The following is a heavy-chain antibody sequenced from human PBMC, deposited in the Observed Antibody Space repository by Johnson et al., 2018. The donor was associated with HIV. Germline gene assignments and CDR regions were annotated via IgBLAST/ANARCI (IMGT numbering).Heavy chain of an antibody. CDR2: INWNSGSV. J-gene: IGHJ3*02. CDR3: AKLVGADTSGELDI. Sequence: VQLVESGGGLVQPGGSLRLSCAASGFAFDQYAMHWVRQIAGKGLEWVSGINWNSGSVGYADSVKGRFTISRDNAKNTLYLQMNSLRPEDTALYYCAKLVGADTSGELDIWGQGTMVTVSS. V-gene: IGHV3-9*01. D-gene: IGHD1-26*01. CDR1: GFAFDQYA.